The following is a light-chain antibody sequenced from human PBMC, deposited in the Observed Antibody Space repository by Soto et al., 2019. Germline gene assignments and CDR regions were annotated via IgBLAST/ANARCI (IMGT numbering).Light chain of an antibody. V-gene: IGLV2-14*01. Sequence: QSVLAQPASVSGSPGQSITISCTGTSSDIGGSDFVSWYQQHPGRAPKLMIYDVVNRPSGVSDRFSGSKSGNTASLTISGLQAEDEADYYCSSYTSGTGDVFGTGTKVTVL. CDR3: SSYTSGTGDV. CDR1: SSDIGGSDF. CDR2: DVV. J-gene: IGLJ1*01.